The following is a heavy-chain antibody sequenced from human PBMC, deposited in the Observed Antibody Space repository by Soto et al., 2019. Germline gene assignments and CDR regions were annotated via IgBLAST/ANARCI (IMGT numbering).Heavy chain of an antibody. CDR1: GASISSGGYY. CDR3: AREPSP. CDR2: IYYSGST. Sequence: QVQLQESGPGLVKPSQTLSLTCTVSGASISSGGYYWGWIRQHPGKGLEWIGYIYYSGSTYYNPSLKRRVAISVDTSKNQFYLKLSSVTAADPAVYYCAREPSPWGQGTLVTVSS. V-gene: IGHV4-31*03. J-gene: IGHJ5*02.